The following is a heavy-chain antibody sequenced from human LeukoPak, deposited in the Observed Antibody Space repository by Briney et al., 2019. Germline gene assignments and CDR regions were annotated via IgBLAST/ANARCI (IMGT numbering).Heavy chain of an antibody. CDR2: IYTSGST. J-gene: IGHJ5*02. CDR1: GGSISSYY. D-gene: IGHD1-26*01. V-gene: IGHV4-4*07. CDR3: VRDRDSGSLGWFDP. Sequence: SETLSLTCTVSGGSISSYYWSWIRQPAGKGREWIGRIYTSGSTNYNPSLKSRVTMSVDTSKNQFSLKLSSVTDAETAVYYCVRDRDSGSLGWFDPWGQGTLVTVSS.